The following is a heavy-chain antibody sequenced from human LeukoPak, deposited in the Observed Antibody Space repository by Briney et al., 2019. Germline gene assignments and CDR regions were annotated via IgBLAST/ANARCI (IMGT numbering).Heavy chain of an antibody. V-gene: IGHV3-23*01. J-gene: IGHJ6*03. CDR2: ISGSAYST. Sequence: GGSLRLSCAASGFTFSSYTMSWVRQAPGKGLEWVSAISGSAYSTCYADSVKGRFTISRDNSKNTLYLQMNSLRAEDTAVYYCAKNIWTEMATIYYYMDVWGKGTTVTVSS. CDR1: GFTFSSYT. D-gene: IGHD5-24*01. CDR3: AKNIWTEMATIYYYMDV.